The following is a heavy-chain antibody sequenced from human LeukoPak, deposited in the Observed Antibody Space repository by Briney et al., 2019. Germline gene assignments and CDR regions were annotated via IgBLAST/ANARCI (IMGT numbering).Heavy chain of an antibody. J-gene: IGHJ4*02. CDR1: GYTFTSYA. V-gene: IGHV1-3*01. CDR3: ARGLVVVAAPTDY. D-gene: IGHD2-15*01. CDR2: INAGSGNT. Sequence: ASVKVSCKASGYTFTSYAMHWVRQAPGQRLEWMGWINAGSGNTKYSQKFQGRVTITRDTSASTAYMELSSLRSEDTAVCYCARGLVVVAAPTDYWGQGTLVTVSS.